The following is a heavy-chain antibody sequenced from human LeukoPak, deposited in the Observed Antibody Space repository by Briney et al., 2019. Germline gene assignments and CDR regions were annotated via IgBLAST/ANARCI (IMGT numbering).Heavy chain of an antibody. CDR2: IYNSGST. CDR3: ARGRSIGARRGAFDI. Sequence: SETLSLTCIVSGCSINSYYWSWIRQPPGKGLEWIGYIYNSGSTNYNPPLKSRVTMSVDTSQTQFSLKLSSVTAADTAVYFCARGRSIGARRGAFDIWGQGTMVSVSS. CDR1: GCSINSYY. D-gene: IGHD6-6*01. J-gene: IGHJ3*02. V-gene: IGHV4-59*01.